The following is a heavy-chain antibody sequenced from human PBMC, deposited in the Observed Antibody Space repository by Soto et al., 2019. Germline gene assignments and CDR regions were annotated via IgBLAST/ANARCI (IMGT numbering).Heavy chain of an antibody. Sequence: EVQLVESGGALAQPGGSLRLSCAASRFTFSSDEMNWVRQAPWKGLEWVSYISSSCYTVYYADSVRGRFTISRDNTRNALYLQMNSLRDEDTALYYCVRYCGTTLCNGVATRTFDYWGQGTLVTVSS. CDR1: RFTFSSDE. CDR3: VRYCGTTLCNGVATRTFDY. J-gene: IGHJ4*02. V-gene: IGHV3-48*03. CDR2: ISSSCYTV. D-gene: IGHD5-12*01.